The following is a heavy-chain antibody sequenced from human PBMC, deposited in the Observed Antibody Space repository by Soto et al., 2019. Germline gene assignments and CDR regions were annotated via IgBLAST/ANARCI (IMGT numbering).Heavy chain of an antibody. CDR2: IYYSGST. CDR1: GGSISSSSYY. D-gene: IGHD2-15*01. V-gene: IGHV4-39*01. CDR3: ARQGGYCSGGSCDNWFDP. J-gene: IGHJ5*02. Sequence: SETLSLTCTVSGGSISSSSYYWGWIRQPPGKGLEWIGSIYYSGSTYYNPSLKSRVTISVATSKNQFSLKLSSVTAADTAVYYCARQGGYCSGGSCDNWFDPWGQGTLVTVSS.